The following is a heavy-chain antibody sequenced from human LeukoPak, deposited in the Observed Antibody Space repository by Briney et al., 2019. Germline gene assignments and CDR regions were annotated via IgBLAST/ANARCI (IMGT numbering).Heavy chain of an antibody. CDR3: AREDEWYSSSD. CDR1: GGSFSGYY. J-gene: IGHJ4*02. Sequence: SETLSLTCAVYGGSFSGYYWSWIRQPPGKGLEWIGEINHSGSTNYNPSLKSRVTISVDTSKNQFSLKLSSVTAADTAVYYCAREDEWYSSSDWGQGTLVTVSS. CDR2: INHSGST. D-gene: IGHD6-6*01. V-gene: IGHV4-34*01.